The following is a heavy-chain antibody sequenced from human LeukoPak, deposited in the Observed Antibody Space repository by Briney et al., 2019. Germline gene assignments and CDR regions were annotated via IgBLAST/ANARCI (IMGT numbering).Heavy chain of an antibody. V-gene: IGHV1-69*05. CDR2: IIPIFGTA. CDR1: GGTFRSYA. D-gene: IGHD3-22*01. Sequence: SVKVSCKASGGTFRSYAISWVRQAPGQGLEWMGGIIPIFGTANYAQKFQGRVTITTDESTSTAYMELSSLRSEDTAVYYCARAVGPYDRRGFDYWGQGTLVTVSS. CDR3: ARAVGPYDRRGFDY. J-gene: IGHJ4*02.